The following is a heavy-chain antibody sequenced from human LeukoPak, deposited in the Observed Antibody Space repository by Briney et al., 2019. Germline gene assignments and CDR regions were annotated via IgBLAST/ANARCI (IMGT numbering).Heavy chain of an antibody. D-gene: IGHD3-10*01. Sequence: ASVKVSCKASGYTFTSYGISWVRQAPGQGLEWMGWISAYNGNTNYAQKLQGRVTMTTDTSTSTAYMELRSLRSDDTAVYYCATTMVRGVITGAFGIWGQGTMVTVSS. CDR3: ATTMVRGVITGAFGI. J-gene: IGHJ3*02. CDR2: ISAYNGNT. V-gene: IGHV1-18*01. CDR1: GYTFTSYG.